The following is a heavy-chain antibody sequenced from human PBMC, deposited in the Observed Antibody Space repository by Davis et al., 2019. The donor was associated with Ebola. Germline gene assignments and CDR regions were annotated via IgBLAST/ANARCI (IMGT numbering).Heavy chain of an antibody. CDR2: IYYSGST. Sequence: PSETLSLTCTLSGGSIINYYWSWIRQPSGKGLEWIGYIYYSGSTNYNPSLKSRVSISVDKSKNQFSLKLDSLTAADTAVYYCARDKAVVVAATPDNWFDPWGQGTLVTVSS. CDR3: ARDKAVVVAATPDNWFDP. CDR1: GGSIINYY. J-gene: IGHJ5*02. D-gene: IGHD2-15*01. V-gene: IGHV4-59*12.